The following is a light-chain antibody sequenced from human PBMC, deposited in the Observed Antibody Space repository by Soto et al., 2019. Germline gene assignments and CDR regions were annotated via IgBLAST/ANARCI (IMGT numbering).Light chain of an antibody. V-gene: IGLV2-14*01. CDR3: SSYTTSSIYV. Sequence: QSVLTQPASVSGSPGQSITISCTGTDSDVGAYNYVSWFQQHPGKAPKLMIYEVTNRPSGVSYRFSGSKSGNTASLTISGLQAEDEADYYCSSYTTSSIYVFGTGTKVTVL. CDR1: DSDVGAYNY. CDR2: EVT. J-gene: IGLJ1*01.